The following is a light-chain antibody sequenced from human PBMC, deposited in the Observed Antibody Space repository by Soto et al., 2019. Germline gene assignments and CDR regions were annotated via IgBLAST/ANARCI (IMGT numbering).Light chain of an antibody. J-gene: IGKJ1*01. Sequence: DIQMTQSPSTLSASVGDRVTITCRASQSISSWLAWYQQKPGKAPKLLIYDASSLESGVPSRFSGSGSGTEYTHTISSLQPDDFATYYCQQYNSYSGGTFGQGTKVEIK. CDR3: QQYNSYSGGT. CDR2: DAS. CDR1: QSISSW. V-gene: IGKV1-5*01.